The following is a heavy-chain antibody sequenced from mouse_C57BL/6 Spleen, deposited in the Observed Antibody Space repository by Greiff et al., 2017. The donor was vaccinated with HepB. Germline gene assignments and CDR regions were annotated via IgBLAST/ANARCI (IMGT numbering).Heavy chain of an antibody. CDR1: GYTFTDYN. CDR2: INPNNGGT. D-gene: IGHD1-1*01. J-gene: IGHJ4*01. CDR3: ARSPSYYYGSSYYAMDY. Sequence: VQLQQSGPELVKPGASVKMSCKASGYTFTDYNMHWVKQSHGKSLEWIGYINPNNGGTSYNQKFKGKATLTVNKSSSTAYMELRSLTSEDSAVYYCARSPSYYYGSSYYAMDYWGQGTSVTVSS. V-gene: IGHV1-22*01.